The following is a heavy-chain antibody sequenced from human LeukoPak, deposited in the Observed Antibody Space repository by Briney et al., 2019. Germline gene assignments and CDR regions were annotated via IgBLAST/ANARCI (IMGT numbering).Heavy chain of an antibody. J-gene: IGHJ4*02. Sequence: GGSLRLSCAASGFTFSSYAMSWVRQAPRKGLEWVSAISGSGGSTYYADSVKGRFTISRDNSKNTLYLQMNSLRAEDTAVYYCATPLQYCSSTSCYTDYWGQGTLVTVSS. D-gene: IGHD2-2*02. CDR1: GFTFSSYA. CDR2: ISGSGGST. CDR3: ATPLQYCSSTSCYTDY. V-gene: IGHV3-23*01.